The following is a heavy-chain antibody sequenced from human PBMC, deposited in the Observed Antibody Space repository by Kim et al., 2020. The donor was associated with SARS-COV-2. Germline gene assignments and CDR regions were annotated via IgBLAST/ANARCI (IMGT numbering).Heavy chain of an antibody. Sequence: YGNSGKGRFTISRDNSKNKLYLQLNSLRAEDTAVYYCAIVASKLRFLNFEYWGQGTLVTVSP. V-gene: IGHV3-23*01. D-gene: IGHD3-3*01. J-gene: IGHJ4*02. CDR3: AIVASKLRFLNFEY.